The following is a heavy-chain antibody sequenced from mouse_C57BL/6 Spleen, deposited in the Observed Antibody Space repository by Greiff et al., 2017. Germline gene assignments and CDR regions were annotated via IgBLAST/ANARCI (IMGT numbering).Heavy chain of an antibody. V-gene: IGHV5-4*03. D-gene: IGHD2-4*01. J-gene: IGHJ3*01. CDR2: ISDGGSYT. CDR1: GFTFSSYA. Sequence: EVKVEESGGGLVKPGGSLKLSCAASGFTFSSYAMSWVRQTPEKRLEWVATISDGGSYTYYPDNVKGRFTISRDNAKNNLYLQMSHLKSEDTAMYYCARGDDYGAYWGQGTLVTVSA. CDR3: ARGDDYGAY.